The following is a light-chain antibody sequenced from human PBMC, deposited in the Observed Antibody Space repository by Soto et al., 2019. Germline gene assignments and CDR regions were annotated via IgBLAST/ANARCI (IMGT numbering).Light chain of an antibody. CDR1: SSDVGGYNY. J-gene: IGLJ1*01. V-gene: IGLV2-14*01. CDR2: DVS. Sequence: QSVLTQPASVSGSPGQSIIISCTGTSSDVGGYNYVSWYQQHPGKAPKLMVYDVSNRPSGVSNRFSGSKSGNTASLTISGLQAEDEADYYCSSYTSSSTLEVFGPGTKVNVL. CDR3: SSYTSSSTLEV.